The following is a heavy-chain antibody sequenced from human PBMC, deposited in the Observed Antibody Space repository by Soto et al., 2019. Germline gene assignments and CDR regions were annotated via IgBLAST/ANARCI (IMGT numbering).Heavy chain of an antibody. CDR2: INAYNGNT. J-gene: IGHJ5*02. Sequence: QVQVVQSGAEVKKPGASVKVSCKASGYTFTSYGISWVRQAPGQGLEWMGWINAYNGNTKYAQKLQGRXTXTXXASASTAYMELRRLRSDDTAVYYCARGLGGGISAPWGQGTLVTVSS. CDR1: GYTFTSYG. V-gene: IGHV1-18*01. D-gene: IGHD3-16*01. CDR3: ARGLGGGISAP.